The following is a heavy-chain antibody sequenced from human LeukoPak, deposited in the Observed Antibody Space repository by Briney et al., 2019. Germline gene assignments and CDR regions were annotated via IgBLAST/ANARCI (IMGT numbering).Heavy chain of an antibody. Sequence: SETLSLTCAVYGGSFSGYYWSWIRQPPGKGLEWIGEINHSGGTNYNPSLRSRVTISVDTSKNQFSLKLSSVTAADTAVYYCARGYCSGGSCYSYYYYNYMDVWGKGTTVTVSS. J-gene: IGHJ6*03. CDR1: GGSFSGYY. D-gene: IGHD2-15*01. V-gene: IGHV4-34*01. CDR2: INHSGGT. CDR3: ARGYCSGGSCYSYYYYNYMDV.